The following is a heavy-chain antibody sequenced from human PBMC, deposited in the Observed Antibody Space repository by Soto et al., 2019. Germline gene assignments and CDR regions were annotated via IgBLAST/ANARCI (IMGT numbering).Heavy chain of an antibody. J-gene: IGHJ6*02. D-gene: IGHD3-3*01. CDR2: ISYDGSNK. V-gene: IGHV3-30-3*01. CDR1: GFTFSSYA. Sequence: SLRLSCAASGFTFSSYAMHWVRQAPGKGLEWVAVISYDGSNKYYADSVKGRFTISRDNSKNTLYLQMNSLRAEDTAVYYCARDGLRQIFGVVAQDYYYYGMDVWGQGTTVTVSS. CDR3: ARDGLRQIFGVVAQDYYYYGMDV.